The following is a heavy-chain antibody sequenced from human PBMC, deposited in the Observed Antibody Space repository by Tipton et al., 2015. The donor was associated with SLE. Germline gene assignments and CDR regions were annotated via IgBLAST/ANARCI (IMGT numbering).Heavy chain of an antibody. J-gene: IGHJ3*02. CDR3: ARHSSPLYYYDTSGYYVDAFDI. V-gene: IGHV3-21*01. Sequence: SLRLSCAASGFDFNTYSMHWVRQAPGKGLEWVSSISSTSSYIYYADSVRGRFTISRDNAKSSLYLQMNSLGAEDTAVYFCARHSSPLYYYDTSGYYVDAFDIWGQGTMVTVSS. CDR2: ISSTSSYI. D-gene: IGHD3-22*01. CDR1: GFDFNTYS.